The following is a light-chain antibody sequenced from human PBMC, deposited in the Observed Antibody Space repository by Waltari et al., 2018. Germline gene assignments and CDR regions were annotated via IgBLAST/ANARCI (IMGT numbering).Light chain of an antibody. CDR2: DAS. J-gene: IGKJ5*01. Sequence: EIVLTQSPGTLALSPGERATLSCRTSHRVSSSYIAWYQQKSGQSPRLLIHDASSRATGIPDRFSGSGSGTDFTDFTLTISRLEPEDVAVYYCQHYGSSVTFGQGTRLEIK. V-gene: IGKV3-20*01. CDR1: HRVSSSY. CDR3: QHYGSSVT.